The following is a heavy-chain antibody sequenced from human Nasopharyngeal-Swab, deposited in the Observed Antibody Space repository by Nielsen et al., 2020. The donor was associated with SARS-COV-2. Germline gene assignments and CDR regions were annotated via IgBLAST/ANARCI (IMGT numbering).Heavy chain of an antibody. CDR1: GDSISSSHW. D-gene: IGHD1-26*01. J-gene: IGHJ4*02. Sequence: SETLSLTCAVSGDSISSSHWWSLVRPPPGKGLEWIGEIHESGNTNYNPSLRSRVYMSVDKSKNQFSLEVTSVTAADTAFYYCARLFSNSGKYFRFDYWGQGTLVTVSS. V-gene: IGHV4-4*02. CDR2: IHESGNT. CDR3: ARLFSNSGKYFRFDY.